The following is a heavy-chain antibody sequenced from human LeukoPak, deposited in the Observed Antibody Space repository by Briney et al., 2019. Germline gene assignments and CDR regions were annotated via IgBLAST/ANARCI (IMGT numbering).Heavy chain of an antibody. CDR3: ARGHTTDAAFDI. V-gene: IGHV3-21*01. CDR2: ISSSSSYI. Sequence: GGSLRLSCAASGLTFSSYSMNWVRQAPGKGLDWVSSISSSSSYIYYADSVKGRFIISRDNAKNSLYLQMNSLRAEDTAVYYCARGHTTDAAFDIWGQGTMVTVSS. CDR1: GLTFSSYS. J-gene: IGHJ3*02. D-gene: IGHD4-17*01.